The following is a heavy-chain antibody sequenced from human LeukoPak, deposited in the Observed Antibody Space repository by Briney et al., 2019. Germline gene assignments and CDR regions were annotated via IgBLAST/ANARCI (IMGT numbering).Heavy chain of an antibody. Sequence: ASVKVSCKASGYTFTSYGISWVRQAPGQGLEWMGWISAYNGNTNYAQKLQGRVTMTTDTSTSTAYMELRSLRSDDTAVYYCVAIAAAGVLDYWGQGTLVTVSS. CDR2: ISAYNGNT. J-gene: IGHJ4*02. D-gene: IGHD6-13*01. CDR3: VAIAAAGVLDY. V-gene: IGHV1-18*01. CDR1: GYTFTSYG.